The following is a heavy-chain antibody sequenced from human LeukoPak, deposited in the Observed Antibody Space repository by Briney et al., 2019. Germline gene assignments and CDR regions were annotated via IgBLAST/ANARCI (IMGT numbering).Heavy chain of an antibody. V-gene: IGHV5-51*01. CDR1: GYSFTSYW. CDR3: ARLTSSESVYFDH. Sequence: GESLKISCKGSGYSFTSYWIGWVRQMPGKGLEWMGIIYPGDSDTRYSPSFQGQVTISADKSISAAYLQWSSLKASDTAMYYCARLTSSESVYFDHWGQGTLVTVSS. J-gene: IGHJ4*02. D-gene: IGHD3-22*01. CDR2: IYPGDSDT.